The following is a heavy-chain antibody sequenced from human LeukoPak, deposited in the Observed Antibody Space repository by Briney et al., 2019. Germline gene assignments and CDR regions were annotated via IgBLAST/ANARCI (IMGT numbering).Heavy chain of an antibody. CDR1: GGSFSGYY. Sequence: SETLSLTCAVYGGSFSGYYWSWIRQPPGKGLEWIGEINHSGSTNYNPSLKSRVTISVDTSKKQFSLKLSSVTAADTAVYYCARGGRSGWYDWFDPWGQGTLVTVSS. CDR2: INHSGST. CDR3: ARGGRSGWYDWFDP. D-gene: IGHD6-19*01. V-gene: IGHV4-34*01. J-gene: IGHJ5*02.